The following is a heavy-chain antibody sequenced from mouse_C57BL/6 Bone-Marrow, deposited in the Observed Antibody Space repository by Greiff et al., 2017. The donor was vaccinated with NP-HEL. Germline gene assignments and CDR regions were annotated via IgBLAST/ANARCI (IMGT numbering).Heavy chain of an antibody. Sequence: EVQLVESGGGLVKPGGSLKLSCAASGFTFSSYTMSWVRQTPGQRLEWVATISGGGGNTYYPDSLKGRFTISRDNATNTMYLQRSSLTSEDTALYYCARHKGWYRFDYWGQGTLVTVSA. J-gene: IGHJ3*01. V-gene: IGHV5-9*01. CDR1: GFTFSSYT. D-gene: IGHD1-1*02. CDR2: ISGGGGNT. CDR3: ARHKGWYRFDY.